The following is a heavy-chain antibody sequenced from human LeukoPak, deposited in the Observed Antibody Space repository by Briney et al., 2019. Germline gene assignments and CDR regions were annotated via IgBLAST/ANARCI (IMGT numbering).Heavy chain of an antibody. Sequence: PGGSLRLSCAASGFTFSNCGMHWVRQAPGKGLEWVAHIWYDGSNKYYADSVRGRFTISRDNSKNTLYLQMNSLRAEGTAVYYCARDRDYDFFDYWGQGTLVTVSS. CDR1: GFTFSNCG. D-gene: IGHD3-3*01. J-gene: IGHJ4*02. V-gene: IGHV3-33*01. CDR2: IWYDGSNK. CDR3: ARDRDYDFFDY.